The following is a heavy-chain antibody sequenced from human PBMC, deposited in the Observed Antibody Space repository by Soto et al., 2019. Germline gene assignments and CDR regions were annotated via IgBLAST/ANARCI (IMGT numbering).Heavy chain of an antibody. Sequence: QVQLVESGGGVVQPGRSLRLSCAASGFTFNNYGIHWVRQAPGKGLDWVAVISYDGSKKYYADSVTGRITISSDNSKNALYLQMNGPRAEATAEYSCARDPSADTPYYFDYWGQGTLLAVSS. V-gene: IGHV3-30*03. D-gene: IGHD2-15*01. J-gene: IGHJ4*02. CDR3: ARDPSADTPYYFDY. CDR2: ISYDGSKK. CDR1: GFTFNNYG.